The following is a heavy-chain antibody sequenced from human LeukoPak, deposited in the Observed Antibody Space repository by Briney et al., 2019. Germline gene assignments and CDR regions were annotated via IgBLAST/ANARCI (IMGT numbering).Heavy chain of an antibody. CDR2: INHSGGST. J-gene: IGHJ6*02. CDR3: ARDVDTAMDYGMDV. CDR1: GYTFTSYY. D-gene: IGHD5-18*01. V-gene: IGHV1-46*01. Sequence: ASVTLSCTASGYTFTSYYMHWVRQAPGQGLEWMGIINHSGGSTSYAQKFQGRVTMTRDTSTSTVYMELSSLRSEDTAVYYCARDVDTAMDYGMDVWGQGTTVTVSS.